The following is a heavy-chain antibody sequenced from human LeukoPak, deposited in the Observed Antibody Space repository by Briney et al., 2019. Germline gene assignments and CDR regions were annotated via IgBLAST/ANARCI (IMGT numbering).Heavy chain of an antibody. V-gene: IGHV3-15*01. CDR3: TTDHIPLWSGHDY. D-gene: IGHD5-18*01. Sequence: KPGGSLRLSFSASGFTFSNAWMSWVRQAPGKGREWVGRIKSKTDGWTTDYAAPVKGIFTISRDDSKNTLSLQMTSMKTEDTAVYYCTTDHIPLWSGHDYWGQGTLVTVSS. J-gene: IGHJ4*02. CDR2: IKSKTDGWTT. CDR1: GFTFSNAW.